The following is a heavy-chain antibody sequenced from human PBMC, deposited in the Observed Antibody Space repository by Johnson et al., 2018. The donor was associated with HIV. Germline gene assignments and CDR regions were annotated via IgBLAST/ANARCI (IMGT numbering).Heavy chain of an antibody. D-gene: IGHD6-19*01. J-gene: IGHJ3*02. Sequence: QVQLVESGGGVVQPGRSLRLSCAASGFTFSSYAVHWVRQAPGKGLEWVAVISYDGSNKYYADSVKGRFTISRDNSKNTLYLQMSSLRAEDTAVFYCARDDMPYSSDPDAFDIWSQGTMVTVSS. CDR1: GFTFSSYA. CDR2: ISYDGSNK. V-gene: IGHV3-30-3*01. CDR3: ARDDMPYSSDPDAFDI.